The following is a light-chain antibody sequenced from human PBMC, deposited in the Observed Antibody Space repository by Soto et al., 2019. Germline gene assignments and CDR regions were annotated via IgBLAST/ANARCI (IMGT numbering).Light chain of an antibody. CDR1: QDINSW. CDR2: NAD. J-gene: IGKJ1*01. CDR3: QQFSRYWA. V-gene: IGKV1-5*01. Sequence: DNPMTQSPATLYASIGAIVTISFRASQDINSWLAWYQQKPGKAPKILIYNADTLESGVPARFCDSGYGTEFILTICSLQPDDFATYYCQQFSRYWAFGQGTKV.